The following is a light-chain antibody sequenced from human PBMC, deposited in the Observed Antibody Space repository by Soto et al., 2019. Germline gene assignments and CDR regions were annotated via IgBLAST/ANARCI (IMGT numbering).Light chain of an antibody. V-gene: IGLV2-14*01. CDR1: SSDLGGLNY. Sequence: QSALPQPASVSGSPGQSITIPCSGRSSDLGGLNYVSWYQQHPGKVPKLIIYKVDNRPSGISDRFSASKSGNTASLTISGRQAEDEAHYYCSSYTTVPSPQWVFAGGTKLTVL. J-gene: IGLJ3*02. CDR2: KVD. CDR3: SSYTTVPSPQWV.